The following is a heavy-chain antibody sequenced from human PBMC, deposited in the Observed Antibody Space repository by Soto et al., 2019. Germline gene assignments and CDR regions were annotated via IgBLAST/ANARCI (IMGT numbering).Heavy chain of an antibody. CDR3: ATFYDSSGYAPSYAFDI. V-gene: IGHV3-53*04. CDR2: IFSGGST. D-gene: IGHD3-22*01. CDR1: GFTVSSNY. Sequence: EVQVVESGGGLVQPGGSLRLSCAASGFTVSSNYMSWVRQAPGKGLEWVSDIFSGGSTYYADSVKGRFTISRHSSKNTLYLEMNSLRVGDTAVYYCATFYDSSGYAPSYAFDIWGQGTMVTVSS. J-gene: IGHJ3*02.